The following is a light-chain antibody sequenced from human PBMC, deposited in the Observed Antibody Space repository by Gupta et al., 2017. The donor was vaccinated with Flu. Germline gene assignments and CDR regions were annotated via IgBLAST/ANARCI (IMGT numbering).Light chain of an antibody. V-gene: IGKV3-20*01. J-gene: IGKJ3*01. CDR1: QRVSSSY. CDR2: DAS. Sequence: TLSLSPGDSATLSCRASQRVSSSYFASYQQKPGQAPRLLIFDASTRATGVPDRFSGSGSGTDFTLTIIRLEPDDFAVYYCHQYCRSPFTFGPGTKVDIK. CDR3: HQYCRSPFT.